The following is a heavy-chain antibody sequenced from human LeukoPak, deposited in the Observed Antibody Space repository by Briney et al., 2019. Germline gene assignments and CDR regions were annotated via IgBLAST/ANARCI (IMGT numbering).Heavy chain of an antibody. Sequence: PSETLSLTCAVSGGSISSGGYSWSWIRQPPGKGLEWIGYIYHSGSTYYNPSLKSRVTISVDRSKNQFSLKLSSVTAADTAVYYCARDLSGGTMVRGVPRWFDPWGQGTLVTVSS. V-gene: IGHV4-30-2*01. D-gene: IGHD3-10*01. CDR2: IYHSGST. CDR3: ARDLSGGTMVRGVPRWFDP. CDR1: GGSISSGGYS. J-gene: IGHJ5*02.